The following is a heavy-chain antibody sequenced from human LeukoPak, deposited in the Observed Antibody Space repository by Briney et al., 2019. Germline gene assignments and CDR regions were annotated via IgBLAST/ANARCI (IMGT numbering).Heavy chain of an antibody. V-gene: IGHV3-7*03. CDR2: IKEDGSVK. D-gene: IGHD1-1*01. CDR1: GFAFSSHW. Sequence: GGSLRLSCEASGFAFSSHWMTWVRRAPGKGLEWVANIKEDGSVKHYVDSVKGRFTISRHNSKNTLYLQMNSLRVEDTAVYYCAGRTGYDAFDIWGQGTMVTVSS. CDR3: AGRTGYDAFDI. J-gene: IGHJ3*02.